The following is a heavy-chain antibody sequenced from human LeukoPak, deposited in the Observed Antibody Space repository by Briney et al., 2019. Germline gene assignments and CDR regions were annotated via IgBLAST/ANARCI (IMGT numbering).Heavy chain of an antibody. Sequence: SETLSLTCTVSGDSVSNGNYYWGWLRQPPGKALEWIGYIYYTGKTYYNPSLEGRVTILVDTSRNHFSVKLSSVTAADTAVYYCARPQNYYGSGDYWSQGTLVTVSS. CDR3: ARPQNYYGSGDY. V-gene: IGHV4-61*03. CDR2: IYYTGKT. J-gene: IGHJ4*02. CDR1: GDSVSNGNYY. D-gene: IGHD3-10*01.